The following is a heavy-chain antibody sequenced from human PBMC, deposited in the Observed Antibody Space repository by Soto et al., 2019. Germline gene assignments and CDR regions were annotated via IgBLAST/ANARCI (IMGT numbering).Heavy chain of an antibody. CDR1: GGTFSSYA. V-gene: IGHV1-69*13. CDR2: IIPIFGTA. CDR3: AREEGIAVAGTRFDY. Sequence: SVKVSCKASGGTFSSYAISWVRQAPGQGLEWMGGIIPIFGTANYAQKFQGRVTITADESTGTAYMELSSLRSEDTAVYYCAREEGIAVAGTRFDYWGQGTLVTVSS. D-gene: IGHD6-19*01. J-gene: IGHJ4*02.